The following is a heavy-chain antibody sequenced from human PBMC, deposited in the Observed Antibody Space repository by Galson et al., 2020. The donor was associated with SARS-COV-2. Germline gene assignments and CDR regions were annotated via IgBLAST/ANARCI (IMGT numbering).Heavy chain of an antibody. CDR1: GGSIGSSGYY. CDR2: IYDSGKS. V-gene: IGHV4-39*01. J-gene: IGHJ5*02. D-gene: IGHD6-19*01. CDR3: ARMRPWAEKALDP. Sequence: SETLSLTCSVSGGSIGSSGYYWAWIRQPPGKGLEWIGSIYDSGKSYYNPSLKSRVTISVDTSKNQFSLKVSSVTAADTALYYCARMRPWAEKALDPWGQGTLVIVSS.